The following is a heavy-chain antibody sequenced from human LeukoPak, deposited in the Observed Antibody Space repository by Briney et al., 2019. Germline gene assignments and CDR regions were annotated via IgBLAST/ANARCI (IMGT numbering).Heavy chain of an antibody. V-gene: IGHV3-30*03. J-gene: IGHJ4*02. Sequence: GGSLRLSCAPSGFTFSSYGMHCVRQAPGKGLEWVAVISYDGSNKYYADSVKGRFTISRDNSKNTLYLQMNSLRAEDTAVYYCARDQEYDFWSGYSSYYFDYWGQGTLVTVSS. CDR1: GFTFSSYG. D-gene: IGHD3-3*01. CDR3: ARDQEYDFWSGYSSYYFDY. CDR2: ISYDGSNK.